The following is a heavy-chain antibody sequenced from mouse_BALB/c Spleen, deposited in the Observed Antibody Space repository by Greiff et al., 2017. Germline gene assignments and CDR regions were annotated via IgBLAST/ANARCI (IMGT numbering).Heavy chain of an antibody. CDR2: ISNGGGST. Sequence: EVQLVESGGGLVQPGGSLKLSCAASGFTFSSYTMSWVRQTPEKRLEWVAYISNGGGSTYYPDTVKGRFTISRDNAKNTLYLQMSSLKSEDTAMYYCARKGDYRYDGFAYWGQGTLVTVSA. CDR3: ARKGDYRYDGFAY. J-gene: IGHJ3*01. D-gene: IGHD2-14*01. V-gene: IGHV5-12-2*01. CDR1: GFTFSSYT.